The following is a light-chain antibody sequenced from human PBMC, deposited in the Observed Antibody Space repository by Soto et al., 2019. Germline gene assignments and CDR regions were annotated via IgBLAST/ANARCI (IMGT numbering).Light chain of an antibody. Sequence: EIVLTQSPATLSLSPGERATLSCRASQRVGDYLAWYQQRPGQAPRLLLYYASHRATGIPARFSGTESGTDFTLTSRSLESEDFAVYYCQQRSDGLTFGGGNKVEI. J-gene: IGKJ4*01. CDR1: QRVGDY. CDR2: YAS. V-gene: IGKV3-11*01. CDR3: QQRSDGLT.